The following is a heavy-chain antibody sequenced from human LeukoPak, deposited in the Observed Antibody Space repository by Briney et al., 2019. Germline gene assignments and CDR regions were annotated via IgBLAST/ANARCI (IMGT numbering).Heavy chain of an antibody. V-gene: IGHV1-69*13. CDR3: ARDPQPVPAAIPGYYYYMDV. J-gene: IGHJ6*03. D-gene: IGHD2-2*01. CDR2: IIPIFGTA. CDR1: GYTFTSYA. Sequence: SVKVSCKASGYTFTSYAISWVRQAPGQGLEWMGGIIPIFGTANYAQKFQGRVTITADESTSTAYMELSSLRSEDTAAYYCARDPQPVPAAIPGYYYYMDVWGKGTTVTVSS.